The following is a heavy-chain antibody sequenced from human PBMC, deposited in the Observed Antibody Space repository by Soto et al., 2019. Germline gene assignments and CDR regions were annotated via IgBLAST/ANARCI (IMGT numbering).Heavy chain of an antibody. J-gene: IGHJ6*03. CDR3: AWKYCSSTSCYADYYYYMDV. CDR1: GYTFTSYG. CDR2: ISAYNGNT. D-gene: IGHD2-2*01. Sequence: ASVKVSCKASGYTFTSYGISWVRQAPGQGLEWMGWISAYNGNTNYAQKLQGRVTMTTDTSTSTAYMGLRSLRSDDTAVYYCAWKYCSSTSCYADYYYYMDVWGKGTTVTVSS. V-gene: IGHV1-18*01.